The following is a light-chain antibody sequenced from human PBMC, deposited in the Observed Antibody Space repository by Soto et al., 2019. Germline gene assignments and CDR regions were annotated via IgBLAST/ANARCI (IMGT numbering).Light chain of an antibody. CDR2: KTS. J-gene: IGKJ1*01. Sequence: DIQLTQSPSTLSASVGDRVTITCRASQTISSWLAWYQQKPGKAPNLLIYKTSNLKSGVPSRFSGSGSGTEFTLTSSSRQPDDFATYYCQYYNDYCWTFGQGTKVEIK. CDR1: QTISSW. V-gene: IGKV1-5*03. CDR3: QYYNDYCWT.